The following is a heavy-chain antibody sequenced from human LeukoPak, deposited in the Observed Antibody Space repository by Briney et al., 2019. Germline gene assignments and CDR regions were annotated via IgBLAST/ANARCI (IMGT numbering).Heavy chain of an antibody. CDR2: IYHSGST. CDR3: ARDLRRITMIVVYLKHNAFDI. CDR1: GYSISSGYY. V-gene: IGHV4-38-2*02. Sequence: SETLSLTCTVSGYSISSGYYWGWIRQPPGKGLEWIGSIYHSGSTYYNPSLKSRVTISVDTSKNQFSLKLSSVTAADTAVYYCARDLRRITMIVVYLKHNAFDIWGQGTMVTVSS. J-gene: IGHJ3*02. D-gene: IGHD3-22*01.